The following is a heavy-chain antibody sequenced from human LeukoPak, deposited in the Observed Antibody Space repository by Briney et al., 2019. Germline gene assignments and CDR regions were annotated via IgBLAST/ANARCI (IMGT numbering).Heavy chain of an antibody. CDR2: INWSGGST. V-gene: IGHV3-20*04. CDR3: ARVRSVNSVAGTVDY. D-gene: IGHD6-19*01. J-gene: IGHJ4*02. Sequence: GGSLRLSCAASGFTFDDYGMSWVRQAPVKGREWVSGINWSGGSTVYACSVKGRFTISRDNSKHLLYLEMNNLRAEDTAVYYCARVRSVNSVAGTVDYWGQGTLVTVSS. CDR1: GFTFDDYG.